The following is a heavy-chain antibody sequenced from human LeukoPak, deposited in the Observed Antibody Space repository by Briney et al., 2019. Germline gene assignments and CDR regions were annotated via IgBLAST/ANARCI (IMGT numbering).Heavy chain of an antibody. CDR1: GGSISSHY. CDR3: ASAELEDSCFDY. D-gene: IGHD1-1*01. V-gene: IGHV4-59*11. CDR2: IYYSGST. J-gene: IGHJ4*02. Sequence: SETLSLTCTVSGGSISSHYWSWIRQPPGKGLEWIGYIYYSGSTNYNPSLKSRVTISVDTSKNQFSLKLSSVTAADTAVYYCASAELEDSCFDYWGQGTLVTVSS.